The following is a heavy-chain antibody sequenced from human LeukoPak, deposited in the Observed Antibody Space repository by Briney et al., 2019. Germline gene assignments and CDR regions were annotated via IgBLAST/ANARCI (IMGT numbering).Heavy chain of an antibody. V-gene: IGHV7-4-1*02. J-gene: IGHJ5*02. D-gene: IGHD3-3*01. CDR2: INTNTGNP. CDR1: GYTFTSYA. CDR3: AESGSYYDFWSADA. Sequence: GASVKVSCKASGYTFTSYAMNWVRQAPGQGLEWMGWINTNTGNPTYAQGFTGRFVFSLDTSVSTAYLQISSLKAEDTAVYYCAESGSYYDFWSADAWGQGTLVTVSS.